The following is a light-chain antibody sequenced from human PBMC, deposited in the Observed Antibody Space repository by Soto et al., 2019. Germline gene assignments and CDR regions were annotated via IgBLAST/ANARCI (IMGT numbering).Light chain of an antibody. Sequence: QSVLTQPPSVSAAPGQRVTISCSGSTSNIGRDYVAWYQHLPGTAPTLLIYDNNKQYPGIPDRFSGSKSGTASTLDITGLQPGDEADYYCCRWAYSLSAAHYAFGTGTKLTVL. J-gene: IGLJ1*01. V-gene: IGLV1-51*01. CDR3: CRWAYSLSAAHYA. CDR2: DNN. CDR1: TSNIGRDY.